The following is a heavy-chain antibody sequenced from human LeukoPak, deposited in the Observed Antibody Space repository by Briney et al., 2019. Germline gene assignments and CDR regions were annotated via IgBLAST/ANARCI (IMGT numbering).Heavy chain of an antibody. Sequence: SETLSLTCAVYGGSFSGYYWTWIRQPPGKGLEWIGEINHSGNTNYNPPLKSRITISVDTSKNQFSLRLSSVTAADTAVYYCARGRIFRGSDYWGQGTLVTVSS. J-gene: IGHJ4*02. CDR2: INHSGNT. CDR1: GGSFSGYY. D-gene: IGHD2/OR15-2a*01. V-gene: IGHV4-34*01. CDR3: ARGRIFRGSDY.